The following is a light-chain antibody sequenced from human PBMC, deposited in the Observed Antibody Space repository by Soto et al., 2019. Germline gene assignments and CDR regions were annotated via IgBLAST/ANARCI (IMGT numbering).Light chain of an antibody. CDR2: WAS. CDR1: QSVLYSSNNKNY. Sequence: DIVMTQYPDSLAVSLGERATINCKSSQSVLYSSNNKNYLAWYQQKPGQPPKLLIYWASTRESGVPDRFSGSGSGTGFTLTISSLQAEDVAVYYCQQYYSTSYTFGQGTKLEIK. V-gene: IGKV4-1*01. CDR3: QQYYSTSYT. J-gene: IGKJ2*01.